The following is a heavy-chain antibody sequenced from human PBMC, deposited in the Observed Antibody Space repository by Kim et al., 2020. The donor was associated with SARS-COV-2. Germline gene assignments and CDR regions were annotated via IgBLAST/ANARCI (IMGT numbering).Heavy chain of an antibody. D-gene: IGHD5-18*01. CDR3: ARGLGYSYGVDY. J-gene: IGHJ4*02. Sequence: YYPGSVKGRFTISRENAKNSLYLKMNSLRAGDTAVYYCARGLGYSYGVDYWGQGTLVTVSS. V-gene: IGHV3-13*01.